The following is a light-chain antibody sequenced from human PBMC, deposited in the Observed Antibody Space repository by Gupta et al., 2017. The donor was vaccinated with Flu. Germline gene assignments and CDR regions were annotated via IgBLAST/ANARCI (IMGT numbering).Light chain of an antibody. CDR2: GNN. Sequence: QSVLAQPPSASGTPGPRVTISCSGSSSSIGSNPVNWYQHLPGAAPKLLIYGNNQRPSGVPDRFSGAKSGTSASLAISGLQSEDEADYYCAAWDDRLNGYVFGTGTKVTVL. V-gene: IGLV1-44*01. CDR3: AAWDDRLNGYV. J-gene: IGLJ1*01. CDR1: SSSIGSNP.